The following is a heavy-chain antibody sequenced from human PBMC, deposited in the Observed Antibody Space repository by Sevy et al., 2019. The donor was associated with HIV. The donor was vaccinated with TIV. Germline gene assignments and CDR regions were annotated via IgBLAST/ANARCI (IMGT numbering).Heavy chain of an antibody. J-gene: IGHJ4*02. Sequence: GGSLRLSCAASQFTFRDYTMNWVRHTPGKGLEWISYISSGSSYIRYADSVKGRFTISRDNAENSLYLQMNRLRAEDTGVYFCARDRDYYGSGTYDYWGQGTLVTVSS. CDR2: ISSGSSYI. CDR1: QFTFRDYT. CDR3: ARDRDYYGSGTYDY. V-gene: IGHV3-21*06. D-gene: IGHD3-10*01.